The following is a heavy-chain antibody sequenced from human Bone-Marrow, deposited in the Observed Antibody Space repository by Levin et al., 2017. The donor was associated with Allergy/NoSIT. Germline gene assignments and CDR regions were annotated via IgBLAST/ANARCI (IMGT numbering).Heavy chain of an antibody. CDR1: GFTFRTYW. Sequence: AGGSLRLSCAASGFTFRTYWMHWVRQAPGKGLVWVSRIDSDGSSTSYADSVKGRFTTSRDNAKNTLYLQMNSLRAEDTAVYYCAREFPLRLGELSSLPDYWGQGTLVTVSS. CDR3: AREFPLRLGELSSLPDY. D-gene: IGHD3-16*02. V-gene: IGHV3-74*01. J-gene: IGHJ4*02. CDR2: IDSDGSST.